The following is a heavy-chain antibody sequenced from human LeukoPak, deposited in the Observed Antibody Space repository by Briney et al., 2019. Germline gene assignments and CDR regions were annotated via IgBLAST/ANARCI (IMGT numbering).Heavy chain of an antibody. V-gene: IGHV3-48*03. CDR2: ISSGGSTM. D-gene: IGHD6-13*01. J-gene: IGHJ4*02. CDR1: GFTFSNYK. Sequence: GGSLRLSCAASGFTFSNYKMNWVRQAPGKGLEWVSFISSGGSTMYYADSVKGRFTISRDNAKNSLYLQMNSLRAEDTAVYYCAKAKLVPDGFDYWGQGTLVTVSS. CDR3: AKAKLVPDGFDY.